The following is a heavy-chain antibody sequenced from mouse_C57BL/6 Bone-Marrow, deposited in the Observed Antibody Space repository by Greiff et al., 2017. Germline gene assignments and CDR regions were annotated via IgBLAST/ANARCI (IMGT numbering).Heavy chain of an antibody. V-gene: IGHV1-61*01. CDR2: IYPSDSET. CDR3: ARRDYGYEGFAY. J-gene: IGHJ3*01. D-gene: IGHD2-2*01. CDR1: GYTFTSYC. Sequence: QVQLQQPGAELVMPGASVTLSCKASGYTFTSYCMHWVKQRPGQGLEWIGNIYPSDSETHYNQKFKDKATLTVDKSSSTDYMQLSSLTSEDSAVYYCARRDYGYEGFAYWGQGTLVTVSA.